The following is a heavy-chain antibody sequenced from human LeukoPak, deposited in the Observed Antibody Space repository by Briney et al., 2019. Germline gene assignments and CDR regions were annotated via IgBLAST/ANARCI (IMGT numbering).Heavy chain of an antibody. J-gene: IGHJ4*02. CDR2: ISWNSGSI. CDR3: ASLHYYDSSVDY. D-gene: IGHD3-22*01. Sequence: GRSLRLSCAASGFTFDDYAMHWVQQAPGKGLEWVSGISWNSGSIGYADSVKGRFTISRDNAKNSLYLQMNSLRAEDTALYYCASLHYYDSSVDYWGQGTLVTVSS. CDR1: GFTFDDYA. V-gene: IGHV3-9*01.